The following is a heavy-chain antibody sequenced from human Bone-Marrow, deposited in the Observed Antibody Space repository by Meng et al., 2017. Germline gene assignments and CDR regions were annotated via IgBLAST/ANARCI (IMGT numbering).Heavy chain of an antibody. D-gene: IGHD6-25*01. V-gene: IGHV4-31*03. CDR2: VYYSGTT. Sequence: QVQLQESGPGLVKPSQTLSLTCTVSGGSISRGGYYWSWIRQHPGKGLEWIGYVYYSGTTDYNPSLKSRVTISADTSKNQFSLKLNSVTPEDTAVYYCARDPAAFDFWGQGILVTVSS. J-gene: IGHJ4*02. CDR3: ARDPAAFDF. CDR1: GGSISRGGYY.